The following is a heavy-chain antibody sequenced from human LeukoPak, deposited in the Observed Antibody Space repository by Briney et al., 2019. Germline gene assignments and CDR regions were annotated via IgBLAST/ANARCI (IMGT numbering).Heavy chain of an antibody. CDR2: IKQDGSKK. V-gene: IGHV3-7*04. CDR3: TRVGYIDEGIDY. Sequence: GGSLRLSCVASGFPFSSYWMTWVRQAPGEGLEWVANIKQDGSKKSYVDSVKGRFTISRDNAKNSLYLQMNSLRAEDTAIYYCTRVGYIDEGIDYWGQGTLVTVSS. J-gene: IGHJ4*02. D-gene: IGHD5-24*01. CDR1: GFPFSSYW.